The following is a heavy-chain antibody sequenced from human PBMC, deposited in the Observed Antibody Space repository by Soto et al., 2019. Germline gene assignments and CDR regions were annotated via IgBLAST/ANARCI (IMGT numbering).Heavy chain of an antibody. CDR2: IIPIYGTA. CDR3: AKDRREDWEYYYCYAMDV. J-gene: IGHJ6*02. V-gene: IGHV1-69*13. D-gene: IGHD1-26*01. CDR1: GGTFSSFT. Sequence: ASVKVSCKASGGTFSSFTISWVRQAPGQGLEWMGGIIPIYGTANYAQKFQDRVTIIADASTTTAYMELSSLRSEDTAIYYCAKDRREDWEYYYCYAMDVWGQGTTVTVSS.